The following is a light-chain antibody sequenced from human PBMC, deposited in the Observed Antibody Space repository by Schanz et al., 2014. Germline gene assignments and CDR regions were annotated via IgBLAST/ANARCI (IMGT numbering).Light chain of an antibody. CDR2: EVS. CDR1: SSDVGGYNY. Sequence: QSALTQPPSASGSPGQSVTISCTGTSSDVGGYNYVSWYQQHPGKAPKLMIYEVSKRPSGVPDRFSGSKSGNTASLTVSGLQAEDEADYYCCSYAGRWVFGGGTKLTVL. CDR3: CSYAGRWV. J-gene: IGLJ3*02. V-gene: IGLV2-8*01.